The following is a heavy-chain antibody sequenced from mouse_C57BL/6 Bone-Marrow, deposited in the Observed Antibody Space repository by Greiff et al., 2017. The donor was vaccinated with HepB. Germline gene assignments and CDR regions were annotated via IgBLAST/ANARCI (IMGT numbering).Heavy chain of an antibody. V-gene: IGHV1-18*01. CDR2: INPNNGGT. CDR1: GYTFTDYN. Sequence: EVQLQQSGPELVKPGASVKIPCKASGYTFTDYNMDWVKQSHGKSLEWIGDINPNNGGTIYNQKFKGKATLTVDQSSSTAYMELRSLTSEDTAVYYWSRHLLLRYYYAMDYWGQGTSVTVSS. J-gene: IGHJ4*01. CDR3: SRHLLLRYYYAMDY. D-gene: IGHD1-1*01.